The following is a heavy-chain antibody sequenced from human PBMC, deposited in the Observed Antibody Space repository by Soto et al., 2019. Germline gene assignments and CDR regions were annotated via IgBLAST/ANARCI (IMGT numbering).Heavy chain of an antibody. CDR1: GFTFSSYS. CDR3: ARARREPKVRAFDI. CDR2: ISSSSSYI. Sequence: GGSLRLSCAASGFTFSSYSMNWVRQAPGKGLEWVSSISSSSSYIYYADSGKGRFTISRDNAKNSLYLQMNSLRAEDTAVYYCARARREPKVRAFDIWGQGTMVTVSS. D-gene: IGHD3-10*01. J-gene: IGHJ3*02. V-gene: IGHV3-21*01.